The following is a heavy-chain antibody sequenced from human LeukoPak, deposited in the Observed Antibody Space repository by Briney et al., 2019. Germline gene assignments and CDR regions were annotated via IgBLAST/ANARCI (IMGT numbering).Heavy chain of an antibody. CDR2: LYLSRTT. J-gene: IGHJ4*02. CDR1: GGSISGGSHH. Sequence: PSETLSLTCTVSGGSISGGSHHWGWFRQSPGKGLEWIGSLYLSRTTYYNPSLNSRVTISVDTSKNQFSLQLNSVTAADTTVYYCVRHDGRGGATMGSLDSWGQGSLVTVSS. V-gene: IGHV4-39*01. D-gene: IGHD5-12*01. CDR3: VRHDGRGGATMGSLDS.